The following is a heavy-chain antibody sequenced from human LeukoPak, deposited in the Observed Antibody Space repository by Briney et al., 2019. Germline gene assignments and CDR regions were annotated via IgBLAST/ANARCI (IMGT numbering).Heavy chain of an antibody. J-gene: IGHJ4*02. CDR3: ARIGYKSSAFDY. CDR1: GFSFNNYW. V-gene: IGHV3-7*01. CDR2: MKEDGTQT. D-gene: IGHD1-14*01. Sequence: GGSLRLSCTASGFSFNNYWMSWVRLAPGKGLEWVANMKEDGTQTYYADSLKGRFTISRDNAKSSLFLQVNSLRAEDTAVYYCARIGYKSSAFDYWGQGTLVTVSS.